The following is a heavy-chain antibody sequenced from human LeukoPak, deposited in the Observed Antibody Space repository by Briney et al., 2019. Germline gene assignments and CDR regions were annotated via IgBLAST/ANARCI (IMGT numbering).Heavy chain of an antibody. D-gene: IGHD3-22*01. J-gene: IGHJ6*02. V-gene: IGHV1-18*01. CDR1: AYTFTSYG. Sequence: ASVKVSCKASAYTFTSYGISWVRQAPGQGLEWMGWISAYNGNTNYAQKFQGRVTMTTDTSTSTAYMELSGLRSEDTAVYYCARQDSYYYDSSGSYYYYYGMDVWGQGTTVTVSS. CDR3: ARQDSYYYDSSGSYYYYYGMDV. CDR2: ISAYNGNT.